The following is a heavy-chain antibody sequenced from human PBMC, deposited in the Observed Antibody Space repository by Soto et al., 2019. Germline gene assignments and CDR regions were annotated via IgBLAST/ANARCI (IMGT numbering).Heavy chain of an antibody. CDR2: IKQDGSEK. D-gene: IGHD1-1*01. V-gene: IGHV3-7*01. J-gene: IGHJ6*04. CDR1: GFTFSSYW. Sequence: GGSLRFSCAASGFTFSSYWMSWVRQAPGKGLEWVANIKQDGSEKYYVDSVKGRFTISRDNAKNSLYLQMNSLRAEDTAVYYCARDGRHNSNEVVDYGMDVWGKGTTVTVPS. CDR3: ARDGRHNSNEVVDYGMDV.